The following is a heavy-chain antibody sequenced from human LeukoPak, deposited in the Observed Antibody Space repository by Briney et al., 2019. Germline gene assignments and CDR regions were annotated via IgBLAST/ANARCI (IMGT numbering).Heavy chain of an antibody. Sequence: PSETLSLTCSVSGDSFSSGSYYWGWIRQPPGKGLEWIGSMYYSGSTYYNPSLKSRVTISVDTSKNQFSLKLSSVTAADTAVYYCARQYYNSGPPRVFDYWGQGTLVTVSS. J-gene: IGHJ4*02. CDR2: MYYSGST. CDR3: ARQYYNSGPPRVFDY. D-gene: IGHD6-19*01. V-gene: IGHV4-39*01. CDR1: GDSFSSGSYY.